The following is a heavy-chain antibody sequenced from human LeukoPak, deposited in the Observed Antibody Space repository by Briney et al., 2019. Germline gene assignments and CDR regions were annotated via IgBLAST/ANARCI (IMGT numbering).Heavy chain of an antibody. CDR2: IYYSGST. Sequence: SETLSLTCTVSGGSISSYYWSWIRQPPGKGLEWIGYIYYSGSTNYNPSLKSRVTISVDTSKNQFSLKLSSVTAADTAVYYCAREKVALVGAKGYYYYGMDVWGQGTTVTVSS. J-gene: IGHJ6*02. CDR3: AREKVALVGAKGYYYYGMDV. V-gene: IGHV4-59*01. CDR1: GGSISSYY. D-gene: IGHD1-26*01.